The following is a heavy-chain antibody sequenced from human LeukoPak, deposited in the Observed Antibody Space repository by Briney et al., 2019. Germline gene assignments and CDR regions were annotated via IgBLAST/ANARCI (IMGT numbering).Heavy chain of an antibody. CDR2: IYYTGST. CDR3: ARGGGYEMPRVFDY. Sequence: PSETLSLTCTVSGGSISSYYWSWIRQPPGKGLEWIGYIYYTGSTNYNPSLKSRVTMSVDTSKNQFSLKLRSVTAADTAVYYCARGGGYEMPRVFDYWGQGTLVTVSS. J-gene: IGHJ4*02. D-gene: IGHD5-12*01. V-gene: IGHV4-59*01. CDR1: GGSISSYY.